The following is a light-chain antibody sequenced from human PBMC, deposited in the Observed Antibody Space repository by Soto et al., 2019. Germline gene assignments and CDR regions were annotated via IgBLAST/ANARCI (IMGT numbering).Light chain of an antibody. J-gene: IGLJ2*01. CDR2: QDS. CDR1: KLGDNY. CDR3: QAWDSSTAHVV. V-gene: IGLV3-1*01. Sequence: SYELTHPPSVSVSPGQTASITCSGDKLGDNYACWYQQKPGQSPVLVIYQDSKRPSGIPERFSGSNSGNTATLTISGTQAMDEADYYCQAWDSSTAHVVFGGGTKLTVL.